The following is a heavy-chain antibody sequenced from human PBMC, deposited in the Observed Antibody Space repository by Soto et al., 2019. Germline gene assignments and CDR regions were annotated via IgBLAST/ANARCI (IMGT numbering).Heavy chain of an antibody. CDR3: ARESHAHFDQ. Sequence: GGSLRLSCAASGFTFSTYWMSWVRQAPGKALEWVATIDHYGSEKHYVDSLKGRFTISRDNAKSSLHLQMNSLRAEDTAVYYCARESHAHFDQWGQGTLVTSPQ. J-gene: IGHJ4*02. CDR1: GFTFSTYW. V-gene: IGHV3-7*01. CDR2: IDHYGSEK.